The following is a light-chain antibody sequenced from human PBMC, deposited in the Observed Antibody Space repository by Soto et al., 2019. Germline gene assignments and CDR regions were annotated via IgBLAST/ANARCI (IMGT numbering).Light chain of an antibody. V-gene: IGKV4-1*01. J-gene: IGKJ5*01. CDR1: QSVLYSSNNKNY. CDR3: QQYYSTPPT. CDR2: WAS. Sequence: DIVMTQSLESLAVSLGERATINCKSSQSVLYSSNNKNYLAWYQQKPGQPPKLLIYWASTRESGVPDRFSGSGSGTDFTLTISSLQAEDVAVYYCQQYYSTPPTFGQGTRLEIK.